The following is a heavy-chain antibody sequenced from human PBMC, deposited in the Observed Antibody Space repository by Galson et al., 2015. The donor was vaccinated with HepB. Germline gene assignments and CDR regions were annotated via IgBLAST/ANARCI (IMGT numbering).Heavy chain of an antibody. V-gene: IGHV1-69*04. J-gene: IGHJ3*02. D-gene: IGHD3-10*01. Sequence: SCKASGGTFSSYTISWVRQAPGQGLEWMGRIIPILGIANYAQKFQGRVTITADKSTSTAYMELSSLRSEDTAVYYCARDHRRITMVRGVIADAFDIWGQGTMVTVSS. CDR3: ARDHRRITMVRGVIADAFDI. CDR2: IIPILGIA. CDR1: GGTFSSYT.